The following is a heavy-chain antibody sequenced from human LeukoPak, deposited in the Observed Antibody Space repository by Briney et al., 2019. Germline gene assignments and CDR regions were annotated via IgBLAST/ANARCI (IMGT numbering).Heavy chain of an antibody. Sequence: GGSLRLSCAASGFTFSSYWMSWVRQAPGKGLEWVANIKQDGSEKYYVESVKGRFTISRDNAKNSLYLQMNSLRAEDTAVYYCARGGTWYYYGMDVWGQGTTVTVSS. D-gene: IGHD1-1*01. CDR1: GFTFSSYW. CDR3: ARGGTWYYYGMDV. J-gene: IGHJ6*02. CDR2: IKQDGSEK. V-gene: IGHV3-7*04.